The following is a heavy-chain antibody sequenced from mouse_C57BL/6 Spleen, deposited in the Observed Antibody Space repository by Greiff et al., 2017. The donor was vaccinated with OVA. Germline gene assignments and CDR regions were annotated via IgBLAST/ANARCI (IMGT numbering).Heavy chain of an antibody. CDR1: GYTFTSYT. J-gene: IGHJ2*01. Sequence: QVQLKQSGAELARPGASVKMSCKASGYTFTSYTMHWVKQRPGQGLEWIGYINPSSGYTKYNQKFKDKATLTADKSSSTAYMQLSSLTSEDSAVDYCARGGSGTGYFDYWGQGTTLTVSS. CDR3: ARGGSGTGYFDY. D-gene: IGHD2-14*01. CDR2: INPSSGYT. V-gene: IGHV1-4*01.